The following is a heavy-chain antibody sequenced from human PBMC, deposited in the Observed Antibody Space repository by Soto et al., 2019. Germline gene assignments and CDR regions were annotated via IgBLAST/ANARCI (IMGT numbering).Heavy chain of an antibody. D-gene: IGHD6-19*01. J-gene: IGHJ4*02. CDR2: ISGSGSTM. CDR1: GFTFSNYG. V-gene: IGHV3-48*03. CDR3: ARVNFDSSGPNFDY. Sequence: GGSLRLSCAASGFTFSNYGMNWVRQAPGKGLEWVSYISGSGSTMYYADSVKGRFTISRDNAKNSLYLQMNSLRAEDTAVYYCARVNFDSSGPNFDYWGQGTLVTVSS.